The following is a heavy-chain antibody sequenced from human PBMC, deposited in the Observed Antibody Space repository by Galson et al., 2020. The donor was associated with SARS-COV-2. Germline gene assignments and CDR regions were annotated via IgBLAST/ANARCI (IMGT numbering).Heavy chain of an antibody. J-gene: IGHJ4*02. CDR1: GDSIGRSTHY. Sequence: SETLSLTCSVSGDSIGRSTHYWGWIRQPPGKGLEWIGTIYFNGNTYYNPSLKSRVALSVDTSKNDFSLRLTSVTGADTAVYYCARDPRANWAVDSWGQGLLVNVSS. CDR3: ARDPRANWAVDS. CDR2: IYFNGNT. D-gene: IGHD7-27*01. V-gene: IGHV4-39*07.